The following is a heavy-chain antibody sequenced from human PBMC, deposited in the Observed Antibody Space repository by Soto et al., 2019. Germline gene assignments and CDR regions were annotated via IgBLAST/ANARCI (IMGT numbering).Heavy chain of an antibody. CDR2: IYHSGST. J-gene: IGHJ4*02. CDR3: ARVGGSYYGSGSGIYFDY. D-gene: IGHD3-10*01. CDR1: GGSISSGGYS. Sequence: SETLSLTCAVSGGSISSGGYSWSWIRQPPGKGLEWIGYIYHSGSTYYNPSLKSRVTISVDRSKNQFSLKLSSVTAADTAVYYCARVGGSYYGSGSGIYFDYWGQGTTVTVSS. V-gene: IGHV4-30-2*01.